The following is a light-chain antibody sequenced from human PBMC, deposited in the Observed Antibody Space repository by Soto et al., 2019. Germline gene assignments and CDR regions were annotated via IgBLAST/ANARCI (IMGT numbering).Light chain of an antibody. CDR1: QTISSW. Sequence: DIQMTQSPSTLSGSVGDRVTITCRASQTISSWLAWYQQKPGKAPKLLIYKASTLKSGVPSRFSGSGSGTEFTLTISGLQSADSAVYYCQQYNNWPPRLTFGGGTKVDIK. J-gene: IGKJ4*01. CDR2: KAS. CDR3: QQYNNWPPRLT. V-gene: IGKV1-5*03.